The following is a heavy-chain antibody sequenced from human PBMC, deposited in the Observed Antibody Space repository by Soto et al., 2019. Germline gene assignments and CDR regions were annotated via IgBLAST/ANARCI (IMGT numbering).Heavy chain of an antibody. CDR2: IIPIFGTA. CDR1: RGPFSSYA. Sequence: SVKVYCKDSRGPFSSYAISWVRQAPVQGLEWMGGIIPIFGTANYAQKFQGRVKITADESTSTAYMELSSLRSEDKAVYYCASVDWNYGVSNGWLDYWGQGTLVTVSS. CDR3: ASVDWNYGVSNGWLDY. J-gene: IGHJ4*02. V-gene: IGHV1-69*13. D-gene: IGHD1-7*01.